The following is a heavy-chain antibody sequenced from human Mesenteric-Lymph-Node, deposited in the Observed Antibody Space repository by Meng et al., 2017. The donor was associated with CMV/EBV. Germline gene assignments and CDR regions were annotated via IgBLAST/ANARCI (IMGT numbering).Heavy chain of an antibody. CDR3: AKTFQTSGWSFDI. J-gene: IGHJ3*02. V-gene: IGHV4-39*01. CDR2: FYYGGST. D-gene: IGHD6-19*01. Sequence: SETLSLTCTVSGASITSSRHYWGWIRQPPGKGLEWIGNFYYGGSTYYNPSLKSRVTISVDTSKNQFPLKMSSVNAADTAVYYCAKTFQTSGWSFDIWGQGTMVTVSS. CDR1: GASITSSRHY.